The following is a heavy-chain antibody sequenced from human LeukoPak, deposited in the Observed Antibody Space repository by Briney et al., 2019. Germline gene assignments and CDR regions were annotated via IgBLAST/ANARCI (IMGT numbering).Heavy chain of an antibody. V-gene: IGHV3-30*18. CDR3: AKDMRPYSGDRSFLFDQ. J-gene: IGHJ4*02. CDR1: GFSFSYYG. CDR2: ISYDGSDK. D-gene: IGHD1-26*01. Sequence: GGSLRLSSAASGFSFSYYGIHWVRQAPGKGLEWVALISYDGSDKYFADSVKGRFSISRDNSQNTLYLQMNSLRAEDTAIYYCAKDMRPYSGDRSFLFDQWGQGTLVIVSS.